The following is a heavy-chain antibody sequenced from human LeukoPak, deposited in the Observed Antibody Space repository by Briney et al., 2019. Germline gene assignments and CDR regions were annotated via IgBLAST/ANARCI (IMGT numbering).Heavy chain of an antibody. Sequence: PGGSLRLSCAASGLTFSTSPMNWVRLAPGNRLEWVSTSGTSGDTYYADSVKGRFTISRDNSKNTLYLQMNSLRAEDTAVYYCAKEAYDSSGALPYYWGQGTLVTVSS. V-gene: IGHV3-23*01. CDR3: AKEAYDSSGALPYY. D-gene: IGHD3-22*01. J-gene: IGHJ4*02. CDR2: SGTSGDT. CDR1: GLTFSTSP.